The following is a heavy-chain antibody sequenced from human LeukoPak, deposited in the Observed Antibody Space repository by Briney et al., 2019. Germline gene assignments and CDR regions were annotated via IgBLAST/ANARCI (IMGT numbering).Heavy chain of an antibody. J-gene: IGHJ6*02. D-gene: IGHD2-8*01. CDR1: GFTFSNYS. CDR2: ISSSSSFI. CDR3: ARDICSDGVCYYGMDV. V-gene: IGHV3-21*06. Sequence: GGSLRLSCAASGFTFSNYSMNWVRQAPGKGLEWVSSISSSSSFIYYTDSVKGRFTISRDNAKNSLYLQMNSLRAEDTAVYYCARDICSDGVCYYGMDVWGQRTTVTVSS.